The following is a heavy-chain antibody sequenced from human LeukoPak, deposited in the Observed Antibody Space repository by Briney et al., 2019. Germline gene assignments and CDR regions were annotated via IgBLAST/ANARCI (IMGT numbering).Heavy chain of an antibody. D-gene: IGHD5/OR15-5a*01. Sequence: ASMKVSCKASRDTFSSYAIYWVRQAPGQRLEWMAWIIAANGKTKYSRKFQGRVSITTDTSARTAYMELRSLGSDDTAIYYCARSKDFPFFDAWGQGTLVTVSS. J-gene: IGHJ4*02. CDR3: ARSKDFPFFDA. CDR1: RDTFSSYA. CDR2: IIAANGKT. V-gene: IGHV1-3*01.